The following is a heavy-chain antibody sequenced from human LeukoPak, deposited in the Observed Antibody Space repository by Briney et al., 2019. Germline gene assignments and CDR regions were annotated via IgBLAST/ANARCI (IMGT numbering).Heavy chain of an antibody. J-gene: IGHJ3*02. Sequence: VGSLRLSCAASGFTFSSYGMHWVRQAPGKGLEWVAFIRYDGSNKYYADSVKGRFTISRDNSKNTLYLQMNSLRAEDTAVYYCAKDLFVVVAVPDAFDIWGQGTMVTVSS. CDR3: AKDLFVVVAVPDAFDI. V-gene: IGHV3-30*02. D-gene: IGHD2-15*01. CDR2: IRYDGSNK. CDR1: GFTFSSYG.